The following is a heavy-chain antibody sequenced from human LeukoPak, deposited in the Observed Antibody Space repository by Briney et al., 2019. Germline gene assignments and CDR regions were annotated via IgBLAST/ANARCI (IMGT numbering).Heavy chain of an antibody. D-gene: IGHD3-9*01. V-gene: IGHV3-66*01. CDR2: IYSGGST. Sequence: PGGSLRLSCAASGFTVSSNYMSWVRQAPGKGLEWVSVIYSGGSTYYADSVKGRFTISRDNSKNTLYLQMNSLRAEDTAVYYCARDVLRYYFDYWGQGTLVTVSS. CDR1: GFTVSSNY. J-gene: IGHJ4*02. CDR3: ARDVLRYYFDY.